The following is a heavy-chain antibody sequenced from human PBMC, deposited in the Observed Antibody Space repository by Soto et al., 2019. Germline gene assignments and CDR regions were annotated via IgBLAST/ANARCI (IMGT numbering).Heavy chain of an antibody. Sequence: GASVKVSCKASGGTFSSYAFSWVRQAPGQGLVWMGGIIPLFGTSNYAQKFQGRVMITADKSTSTVYMEMSSLRSEDTAMYYCAREGYSNPYFDYWGQGTLVTVSS. V-gene: IGHV1-69*06. D-gene: IGHD4-4*01. CDR2: IIPLFGTS. J-gene: IGHJ4*02. CDR1: GGTFSSYA. CDR3: AREGYSNPYFDY.